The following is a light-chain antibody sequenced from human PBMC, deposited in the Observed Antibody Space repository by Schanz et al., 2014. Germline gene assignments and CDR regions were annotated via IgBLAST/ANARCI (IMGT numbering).Light chain of an antibody. CDR2: EGS. CDR1: SSNVGSYNL. CDR3: SSYAGNNNLV. V-gene: IGLV2-14*02. Sequence: QSALTQPASVSGSPGQSITISCTGTSSNVGSYNLVSWYQQHPGKVPKVVIYEGSRRPSGVSNRFSGTKSGNTASLTVSGLLAEDEADYYCSSYAGNNNLVFGGGTKLTVL. J-gene: IGLJ3*02.